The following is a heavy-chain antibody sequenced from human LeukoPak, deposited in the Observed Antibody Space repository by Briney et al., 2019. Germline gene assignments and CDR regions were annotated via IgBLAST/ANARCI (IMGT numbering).Heavy chain of an antibody. D-gene: IGHD3-22*01. J-gene: IGHJ4*02. Sequence: GASVKVSCKASGGTFSSYAISWVRQAPGQGLEWMGGIIPIFGTANYAQKFQGRVTITADESTSTAYMELSSLRSEDTAVYYCAPTPYYDSSGYSAPTDYWGQGTLVTVSS. CDR1: GGTFSSYA. CDR3: APTPYYDSSGYSAPTDY. V-gene: IGHV1-69*13. CDR2: IIPIFGTA.